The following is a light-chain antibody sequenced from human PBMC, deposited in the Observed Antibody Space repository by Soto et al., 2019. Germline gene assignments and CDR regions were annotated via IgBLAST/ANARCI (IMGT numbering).Light chain of an antibody. V-gene: IGLV2-23*01. J-gene: IGLJ2*01. CDR1: SNDVGGYDL. CDR2: EAT. CDR3: CSFAGGATFV. Sequence: QSVLTQPASVSGSPGRSITISCSGTSNDVGGYDLVSWYQQHPGKAPRLIIYEATKRPSGVSDRFSASKSGNTASLTISALQAEDEAYYSCCSFAGGATFVFGGGTKLTVL.